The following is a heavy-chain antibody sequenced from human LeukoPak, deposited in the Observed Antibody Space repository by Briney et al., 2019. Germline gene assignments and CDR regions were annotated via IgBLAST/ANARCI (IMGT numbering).Heavy chain of an antibody. V-gene: IGHV4-34*01. CDR2: INHSGST. J-gene: IGHJ4*02. D-gene: IGHD6-19*01. Sequence: SETLSLTCAVYGGSFSGYYWSWIRQPPGKGLEWIGEINHSGSTNYNPSLKSRVTISVDTSKNQFSLKLSSVTAADTAVYYCARGLGGCPRLDYWGQGTLVTVSS. CDR1: GGSFSGYY. CDR3: ARGLGGCPRLDY.